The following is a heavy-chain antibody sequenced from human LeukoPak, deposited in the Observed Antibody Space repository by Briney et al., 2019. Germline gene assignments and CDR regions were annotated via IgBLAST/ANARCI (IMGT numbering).Heavy chain of an antibody. CDR3: ARVAVAGTFFYFDY. Sequence: GGTLRLSCAASGFTFDDYGMNWVRQAPGKGLEWVPGKNWNGGSTGYAGSVKVRFTISRDNAKNSLYLQMNSLRAEDTALYYCARVAVAGTFFYFDYWGQGTLVTVSS. CDR2: KNWNGGST. V-gene: IGHV3-20*04. CDR1: GFTFDDYG. J-gene: IGHJ4*02. D-gene: IGHD6-19*01.